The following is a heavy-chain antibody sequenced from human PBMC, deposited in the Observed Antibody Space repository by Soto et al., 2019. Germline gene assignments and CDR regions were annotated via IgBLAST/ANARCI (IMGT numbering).Heavy chain of an antibody. Sequence: QVQLLQFGTEVKKPGASVKVSCKASGYIFTDYYFNWVRQAPGQGLEWMGWVDPNSGDTKYAQKVPGRVTMTTDTSISTAYMELSRLTSDDTATYYCASRRVCSGYSCYDAFDIWGQGTLVTVSS. V-gene: IGHV1-2*02. J-gene: IGHJ3*02. D-gene: IGHD2-15*01. CDR2: VDPNSGDT. CDR3: ASRRVCSGYSCYDAFDI. CDR1: GYIFTDYY.